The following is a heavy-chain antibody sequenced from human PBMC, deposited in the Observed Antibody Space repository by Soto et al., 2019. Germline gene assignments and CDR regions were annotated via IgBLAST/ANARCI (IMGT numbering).Heavy chain of an antibody. V-gene: IGHV4-34*01. CDR1: GGSFSGYY. D-gene: IGHD4-17*01. CDR3: ARGKPSGGDYVLGVRPLLHRESRGMDV. Sequence: PSETLSLTCAVYGGSFSGYYWSWIRQPPGKGLEWIGEINHSVSTNYNPSLKSRVTISVDTSKNQFSLKLSSVTAADTAVYYCARGKPSGGDYVLGVRPLLHRESRGMDVWGQGTRVTVSS. J-gene: IGHJ6*02. CDR2: INHSVST.